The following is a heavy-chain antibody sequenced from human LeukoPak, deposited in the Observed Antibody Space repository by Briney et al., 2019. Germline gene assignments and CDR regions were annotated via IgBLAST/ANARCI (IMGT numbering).Heavy chain of an antibody. CDR3: ARFSFWSSPHFDY. Sequence: TLSLTCPVSGGSISSGSYYWSWIRQPAGKGLEWIGRIYTSGSTNYNPSLKSRVTISVDTSKNQFSLKLSSVTAADTAVYYCARFSFWSSPHFDYWGQGTLVTVSS. V-gene: IGHV4-61*02. D-gene: IGHD3-3*01. CDR1: GGSISSGSYY. CDR2: IYTSGST. J-gene: IGHJ4*02.